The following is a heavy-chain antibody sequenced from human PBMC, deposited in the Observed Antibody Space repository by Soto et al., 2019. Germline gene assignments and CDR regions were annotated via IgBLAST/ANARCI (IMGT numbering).Heavy chain of an antibody. CDR3: EHCYCSSTSCYRPEQYGMDV. CDR2: IYWDDDK. J-gene: IGHJ6*02. Sequence: QITLKESGPTLVKPTQTLTLTCTFSGFSLSTSGVGVGWIRQPPGKALEWLALIYWDDDKRYSPSLKSRLTITKDTSKHQVVHTMTNMDPVDKATYYCEHCYCSSTSCYRPEQYGMDVWGQGTTVTVSS. D-gene: IGHD2-2*02. CDR1: GFSLSTSGVG. V-gene: IGHV2-5*02.